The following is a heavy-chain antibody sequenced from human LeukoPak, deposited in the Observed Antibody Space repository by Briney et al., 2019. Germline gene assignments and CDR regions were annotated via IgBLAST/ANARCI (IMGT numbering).Heavy chain of an antibody. V-gene: IGHV3-23*01. CDR3: AKDLWLLIDSYGMDV. Sequence: PGGSLRLSCAASGFTFSSYAMSWVRQAPGKGLEWVSAISGSGGSTYYADSVKGRFTISRDNSMNTLYLQMNSLRAEDTAVYYCAKDLWLLIDSYGMDVWGQGTTVTVSS. J-gene: IGHJ6*02. CDR1: GFTFSSYA. CDR2: ISGSGGST. D-gene: IGHD3-9*01.